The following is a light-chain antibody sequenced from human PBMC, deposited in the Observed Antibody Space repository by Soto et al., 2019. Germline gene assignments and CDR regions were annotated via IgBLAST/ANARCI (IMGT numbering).Light chain of an antibody. J-gene: IGKJ2*01. CDR2: LGS. CDR1: QSLRHHNGYYY. CDR3: IQTLQAPYS. Sequence: DIVMTQSPLSLPVTPGEPASISCRSSQSLRHHNGYYYLDWYLQKPGQSPQVLIYLGSNRASGVPARVSGRGSGTVFTLKISRGEAEDVGVYYCIQTLQAPYSFGQGTKLEIK. V-gene: IGKV2-28*01.